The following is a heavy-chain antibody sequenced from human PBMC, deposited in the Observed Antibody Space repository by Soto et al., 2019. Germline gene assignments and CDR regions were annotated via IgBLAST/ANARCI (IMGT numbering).Heavy chain of an antibody. CDR2: ISAYNGNT. Sequence: ASVKVSCKASGYTFTSYGISRVRQAPGQGLEWMGWISAYNGNTNYAQKLQGRVTMTTDTSTSTAYMELRSLRSDDTAVYYCARDEDSAMPLLFDYWGQGTPVTVSS. CDR3: ARDEDSAMPLLFDY. V-gene: IGHV1-18*04. CDR1: GYTFTSYG. J-gene: IGHJ4*02. D-gene: IGHD5-18*01.